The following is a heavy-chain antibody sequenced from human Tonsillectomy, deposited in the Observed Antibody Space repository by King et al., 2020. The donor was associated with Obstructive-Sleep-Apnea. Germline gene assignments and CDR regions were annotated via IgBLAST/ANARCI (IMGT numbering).Heavy chain of an antibody. V-gene: IGHV4-34*01. CDR1: GGSFSDYY. Sequence: VQLQQWGAGLLKPSETLSLTCAVYGGSFSDYYWSWIRQPPGKGLEWIGEINHSGNTNYNPALKSRVPISADTSNNQFSLKLSSVTAADTAVYYCARGSGAAAVNWLDPWGQGTLVTVSS. J-gene: IGHJ5*02. CDR2: INHSGNT. D-gene: IGHD6-13*01. CDR3: ARGSGAAAVNWLDP.